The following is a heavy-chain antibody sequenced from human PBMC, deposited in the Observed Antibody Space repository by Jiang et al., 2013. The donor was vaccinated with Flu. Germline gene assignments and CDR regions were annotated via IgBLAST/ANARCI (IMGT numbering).Heavy chain of an antibody. J-gene: IGHJ5*02. CDR2: IYTSGST. V-gene: IGHV4-4*07. Sequence: LLKPSETLSLTCTVSGGSISSYYWSWIRQPAGKGLEWIGRIYTSGSTNYNPSLKSRVTMSVDTSKNQFSLKLSSVTAADTAVYYCARDLMVRGVIAWFDPWGQGTLVTVSS. D-gene: IGHD3-10*01. CDR3: ARDLMVRGVIAWFDP. CDR1: GGSISSYY.